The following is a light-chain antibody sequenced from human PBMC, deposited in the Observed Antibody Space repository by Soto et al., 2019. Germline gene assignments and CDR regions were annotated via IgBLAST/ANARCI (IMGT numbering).Light chain of an antibody. Sequence: QSVLTQPPSASGSPGQSVTISCTGTSSDVGAYNFVSWYLQYPGKAPKLIIYEVTKRPSGVPDRFSGSKSGNTASLTVSGLQAEDEADYYCSSYAGSNNLLFGGGTKLTVL. V-gene: IGLV2-8*01. CDR1: SSDVGAYNF. J-gene: IGLJ2*01. CDR2: EVT. CDR3: SSYAGSNNLL.